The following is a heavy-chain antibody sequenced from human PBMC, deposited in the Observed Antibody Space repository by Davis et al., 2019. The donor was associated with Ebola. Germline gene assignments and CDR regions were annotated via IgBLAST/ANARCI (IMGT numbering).Heavy chain of an antibody. CDR3: ARTITVAGGYLDY. CDR1: GFTFSDYY. V-gene: IGHV3-11*06. CDR2: ISSSSSYT. D-gene: IGHD6-19*01. J-gene: IGHJ4*02. Sequence: GESLKISCAASGFTFSDYYMTWIRRAPGKGLEWVLYISSSSSYTNYADSVKGRFTISRDNAKNSLFLQMNSLRAEDTAVYYCARTITVAGGYLDYWGQGTLVTVSS.